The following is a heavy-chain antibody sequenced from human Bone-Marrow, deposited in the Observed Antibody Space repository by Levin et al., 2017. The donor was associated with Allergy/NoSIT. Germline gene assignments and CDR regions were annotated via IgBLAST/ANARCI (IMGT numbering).Heavy chain of an antibody. D-gene: IGHD3-10*01. Sequence: GGSLRLSCAASGFTLSDHYMDWVRQAPGKGLEWVGRTKNKANSYTTQYAASVKGRFTISRDESENSLYLLMNSLRTEDTAVYYCVVWFGEVTTDFDYWGQGTLVTVSS. CDR3: VVWFGEVTTDFDY. J-gene: IGHJ4*02. V-gene: IGHV3-72*01. CDR2: TKNKANSYTT. CDR1: GFTLSDHY.